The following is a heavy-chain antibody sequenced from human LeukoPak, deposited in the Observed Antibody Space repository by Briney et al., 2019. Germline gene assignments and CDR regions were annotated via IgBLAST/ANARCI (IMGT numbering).Heavy chain of an antibody. V-gene: IGHV3-7*01. Sequence: TGGSLRLSCAASGFTFSSYWMSWVRQAPGKGLEWVANIKQDGSEKYYVDSVKGRFTISRDNAKNSLYLQMNSLRAEDTAVYYCARERLGFRELTPEYWGQGTLVTVSS. CDR1: GFTFSSYW. D-gene: IGHD3-10*01. CDR3: ARERLGFRELTPEY. CDR2: IKQDGSEK. J-gene: IGHJ4*02.